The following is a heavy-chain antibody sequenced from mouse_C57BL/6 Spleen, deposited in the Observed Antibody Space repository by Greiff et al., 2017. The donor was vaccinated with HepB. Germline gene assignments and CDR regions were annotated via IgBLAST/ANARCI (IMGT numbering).Heavy chain of an antibody. D-gene: IGHD2-3*01. CDR2: ISDGGSYT. J-gene: IGHJ4*01. Sequence: DVMLVESGGGLVKPGGSLKLSCAASGFTFSSYAMSWVRQTPEKRLEWVATISDGGSYTYYPDNVKGRFTISRDNAKNNLYLQMSHLKSEDTAMYYCAREGDGYGYYAMDYWGQGTSVTVSS. CDR3: AREGDGYGYYAMDY. CDR1: GFTFSSYA. V-gene: IGHV5-4*01.